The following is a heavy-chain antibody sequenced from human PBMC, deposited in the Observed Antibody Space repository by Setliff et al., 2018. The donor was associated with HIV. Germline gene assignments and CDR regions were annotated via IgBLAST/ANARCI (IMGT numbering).Heavy chain of an antibody. J-gene: IGHJ4*02. CDR2: INPSGGEP. V-gene: IGHV1-46*01. Sequence: ASVKVSCKASGHSFTTYFLHWVRQAPGQGLEWMGMINPSGGEPSYAQRFQGRVTMTGDTSTSTVFMDLSSLSFEDTAVYYCAVYGSPTYYLDYWGQGTPVTVSS. CDR1: GHSFTTYF. D-gene: IGHD6-13*01. CDR3: AVYGSPTYYLDY.